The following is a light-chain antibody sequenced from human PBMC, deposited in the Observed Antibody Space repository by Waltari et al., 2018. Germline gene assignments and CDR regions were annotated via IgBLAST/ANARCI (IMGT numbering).Light chain of an antibody. V-gene: IGKV3-20*01. J-gene: IGKJ2*01. Sequence: VLTQSPGTLSLSPGERATVSCRASQRLTKNYLAWYQQKPGQAPRLLIYGASSRAAGIPDRFSGSVSGTDFSLTISRLEPEDSAMYYCQQYGSSILYTFGQGTKLEIK. CDR1: QRLTKNY. CDR3: QQYGSSILYT. CDR2: GAS.